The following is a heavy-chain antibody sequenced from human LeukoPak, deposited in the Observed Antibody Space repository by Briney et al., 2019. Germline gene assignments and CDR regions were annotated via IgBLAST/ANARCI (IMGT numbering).Heavy chain of an antibody. D-gene: IGHD5-18*01. CDR3: ARLRGYSYGYEEGYYFDY. V-gene: IGHV1-2*06. CDR1: GYTFTGYY. Sequence: ASVKVSCKASGYTFTGYYMHWVRQAPGQGLEWMGRINPNSGGTNYAQKFQGRVTMTRDTSISTAYMELSRLRSDDTAAYYCARLRGYSYGYEEGYYFDYWGQGTLVTVSS. CDR2: INPNSGGT. J-gene: IGHJ4*02.